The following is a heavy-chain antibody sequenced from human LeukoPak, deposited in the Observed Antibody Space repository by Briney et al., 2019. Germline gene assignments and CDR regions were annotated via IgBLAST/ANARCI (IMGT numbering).Heavy chain of an antibody. CDR3: AKGGVLWFGGSRMGV. CDR1: GFTFSNNW. D-gene: IGHD3-10*01. V-gene: IGHV3-7*03. Sequence: GGSLRLSCAASGFTFSNNWMSWVRQAPGKGLEWVANIKEDGNEKHYGDSVKGRFTISRDNAKNALYLQMNSLRGEDMAVYYCAKGGVLWFGGSRMGVLGQGTTVTVSS. J-gene: IGHJ6*02. CDR2: IKEDGNEK.